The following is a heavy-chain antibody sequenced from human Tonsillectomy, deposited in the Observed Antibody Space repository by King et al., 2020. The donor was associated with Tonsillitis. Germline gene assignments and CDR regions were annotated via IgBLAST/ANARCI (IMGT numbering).Heavy chain of an antibody. CDR1: GFTFSSYN. CDR2: MSFDGSFK. CDR3: ARGGGITAERGAFDI. J-gene: IGHJ3*02. D-gene: IGHD7-27*01. V-gene: IGHV3-30*04. Sequence: VQLVESGGGVVQPGRSLRLSCAASGFTFSSYNMHWVRQAAGKGLEWVAVMSFDGSFKYHADSVKGRFTISRDNSKNTLSLQMNSLRTEDTAVYYCARGGGITAERGAFDIWGQGTMVTVSS.